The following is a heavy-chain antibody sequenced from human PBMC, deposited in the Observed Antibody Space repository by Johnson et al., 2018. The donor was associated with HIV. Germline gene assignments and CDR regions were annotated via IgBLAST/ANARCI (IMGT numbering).Heavy chain of an antibody. J-gene: IGHJ3*02. Sequence: QVQLVESGGGVVQPGRSLRLSCAASGFTFSDYAIHWVRQAPGKGLEWVAVISYDGSNKNYADSVKGRFTISRDNPKNTLYLQMNSRRAEDTAVYYCARGGKDHAFDIWGQGTMVTVSS. CDR2: ISYDGSNK. CDR3: ARGGKDHAFDI. CDR1: GFTFSDYA. D-gene: IGHD3-16*01. V-gene: IGHV3-30*04.